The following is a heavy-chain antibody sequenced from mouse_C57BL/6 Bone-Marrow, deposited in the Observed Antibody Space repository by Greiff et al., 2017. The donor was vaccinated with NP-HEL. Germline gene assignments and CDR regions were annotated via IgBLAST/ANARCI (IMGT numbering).Heavy chain of an antibody. CDR3: ARRHYYGSSYSYFDV. D-gene: IGHD1-1*01. V-gene: IGHV1-55*01. CDR2: IYPGSGST. J-gene: IGHJ1*03. Sequence: QFQLQQSGAELVKPGASVKMSCKASGYTFTSYWITWVKQRPGQGLEWIGDIYPGSGSTNYNEKFKSKATLTVDTSSSTAYMQLSSLTSEDSAVYYCARRHYYGSSYSYFDVWGTGTTVTVSS. CDR1: GYTFTSYW.